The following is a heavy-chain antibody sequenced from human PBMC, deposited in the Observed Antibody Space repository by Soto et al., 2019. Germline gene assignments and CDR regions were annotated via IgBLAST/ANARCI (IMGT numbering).Heavy chain of an antibody. CDR1: GFTFSSYA. CDR3: ATVGRTNCGLVAFDI. D-gene: IGHD7-27*01. CDR2: ISSDGTNK. V-gene: IGHV3-30*03. Sequence: QVQLVESGGGVVQPGRSLRLSCEASGFTFSSYAMQWVRQAPGRGLEWVAVISSDGTNKYYADSVKGRFTISRDDSKYTQYLQMNSLRVEDTAVYYCATVGRTNCGLVAFDIWGQGTMDTVSS. J-gene: IGHJ3*02.